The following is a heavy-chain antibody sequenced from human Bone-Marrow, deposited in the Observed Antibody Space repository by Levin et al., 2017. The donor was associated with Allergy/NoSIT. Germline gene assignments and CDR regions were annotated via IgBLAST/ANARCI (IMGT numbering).Heavy chain of an antibody. Sequence: PSETLSLTCTVSGGSTSNYYWNWIRQPPGKALEWIGYIYHTGSASYNPSLKSRLNISLDTSKQQFSLRLTSVTAADTAMYFCAGGLVVIPTASTWFDPWGPGTLVTVSS. CDR1: GGSTSNYY. D-gene: IGHD2-2*01. J-gene: IGHJ5*02. CDR2: IYHTGSA. V-gene: IGHV4-59*01. CDR3: AGGLVVIPTASTWFDP.